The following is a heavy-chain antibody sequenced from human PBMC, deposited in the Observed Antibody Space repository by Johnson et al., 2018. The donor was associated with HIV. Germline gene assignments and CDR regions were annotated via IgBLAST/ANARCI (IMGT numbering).Heavy chain of an antibody. D-gene: IGHD4-23*01. CDR3: AKGYGGNGGAFDI. CDR1: GFSIRGHW. Sequence: QVQLVESGGGLVQPGGSLRLSCAASGFSIRGHWMSWLRQAPGKGLEWVAVISYDGSNKYYADSVKGRFTISRDNSKNTLYLQMNSLRAEDTAVYYCAKGYGGNGGAFDIWGQGTMVTVSS. V-gene: IGHV3-30*18. J-gene: IGHJ3*02. CDR2: ISYDGSNK.